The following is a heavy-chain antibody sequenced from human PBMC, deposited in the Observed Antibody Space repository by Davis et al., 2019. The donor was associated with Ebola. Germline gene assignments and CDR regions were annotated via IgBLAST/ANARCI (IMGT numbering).Heavy chain of an antibody. V-gene: IGHV4-4*02. CDR1: GGSISSSNW. D-gene: IGHD2-2*01. J-gene: IGHJ6*04. CDR2: IYHSGST. CDR3: ARGGYCSSTSCYAYYYYGMDV. Sequence: SETLSLTCAVSGGSISSSNWWSWVRQPPGKGLEWIGEIYHSGSTNYNPSLKSRVTISVDKSKNQFSLKLSSVTAADTAVYYCARGGYCSSTSCYAYYYYGMDVWGKGTTVTVSS.